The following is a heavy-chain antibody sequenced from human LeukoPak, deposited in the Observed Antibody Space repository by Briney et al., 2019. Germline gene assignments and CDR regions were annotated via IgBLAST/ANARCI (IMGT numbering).Heavy chain of an antibody. Sequence: PGGSLRLSCAVSGITLSNYGMTWVRQAPGKGLEWVAGISDSGGRTNYADSVKGRFTIPRDNPKNTLYLQMNSLRAEDTAVYFCAKRGVVIRLILVGFHKEAYYFDSWGQGALVTVSS. V-gene: IGHV3-23*01. CDR1: GITLSNYG. D-gene: IGHD3-10*01. CDR3: AKRGVVIRLILVGFHKEAYYFDS. CDR2: ISDSGGRT. J-gene: IGHJ4*02.